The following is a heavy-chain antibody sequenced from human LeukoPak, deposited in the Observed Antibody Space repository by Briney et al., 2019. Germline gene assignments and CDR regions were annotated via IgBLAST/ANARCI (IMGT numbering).Heavy chain of an antibody. CDR2: INPNSGGT. V-gene: IGHV1-2*02. Sequence: ASVKVSCKASGYTFTGYYMHWVRQAPGQGLEWMGWINPNSGGTNYAQKFQGRVTMTRDTSISTAYMELSRLRSDDTAVYYCARRRGATPIRYFDWFLRTTPLDYWGQGTLVTVSS. CDR1: GYTFTGYY. D-gene: IGHD3-9*01. CDR3: ARRRGATPIRYFDWFLRTTPLDY. J-gene: IGHJ4*02.